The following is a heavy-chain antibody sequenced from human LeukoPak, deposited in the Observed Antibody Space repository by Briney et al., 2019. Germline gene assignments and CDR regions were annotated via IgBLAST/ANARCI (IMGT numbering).Heavy chain of an antibody. J-gene: IGHJ6*04. V-gene: IGHV3-48*03. CDR3: AELGITTIGGV. CDR1: GFTFSSYE. CDR2: ISSSGSTI. D-gene: IGHD3-10*02. Sequence: PGGSLRLSCAASGFTFSSYEMNWDRQAPGKGLEWVSYISSSGSTIYYADSVKGRFTISRDNAKNSLYLQMNSLRAEDTAVYYCAELGITTIGGVWGKGTTVTISS.